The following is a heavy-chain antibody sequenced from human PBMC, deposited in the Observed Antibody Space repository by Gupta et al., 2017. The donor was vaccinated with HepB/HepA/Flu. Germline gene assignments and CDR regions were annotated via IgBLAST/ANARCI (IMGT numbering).Heavy chain of an antibody. D-gene: IGHD6-19*01. J-gene: IGHJ4*02. CDR3: AKSYSSAWYGVPDY. CDR2: ISWNSASI. V-gene: IGHV3-9*01. CDR1: GFTFDDYA. Sequence: EVLLVESGGGLVQPGRSLRFSCAASGFTFDDYAMHWVRQAPGKGLAWVSGISWNSASIDYADSVKGRFTISRDNAKNSLYLQINSLRAEDTALYYCAKSYSSAWYGVPDYWGQGTLVIVSS.